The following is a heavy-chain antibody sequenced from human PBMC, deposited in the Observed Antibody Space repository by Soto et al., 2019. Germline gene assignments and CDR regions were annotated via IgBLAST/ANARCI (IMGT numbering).Heavy chain of an antibody. CDR1: GFTFNTYT. Sequence: GGSLRLSCAASGFTFNTYTLHWVRQAPGKGLEWVALISYDGSNRYYAHSVKGRFTISRDNSENTLYLQMNSLRAEDTAVYFCAKDLFDGYSYGPVDYWGQGTLVTVSS. J-gene: IGHJ4*02. V-gene: IGHV3-30-3*01. CDR3: AKDLFDGYSYGPVDY. D-gene: IGHD5-18*01. CDR2: ISYDGSNR.